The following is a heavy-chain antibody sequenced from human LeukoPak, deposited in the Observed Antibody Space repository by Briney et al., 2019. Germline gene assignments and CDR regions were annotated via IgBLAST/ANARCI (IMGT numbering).Heavy chain of an antibody. V-gene: IGHV3-66*04. CDR2: IYSGSGA. J-gene: IGHJ4*02. Sequence: GGSLRLSCAASGFTVSNSYMTWVRQAPGKGLKWVSIIYSGSGAYYADSVKDRFTISRDNSRNTVYLQMNSLRAEDTAVYYCARRSPNNWGIEYWGQGTLVTVSS. D-gene: IGHD7-27*01. CDR3: ARRSPNNWGIEY. CDR1: GFTVSNSY.